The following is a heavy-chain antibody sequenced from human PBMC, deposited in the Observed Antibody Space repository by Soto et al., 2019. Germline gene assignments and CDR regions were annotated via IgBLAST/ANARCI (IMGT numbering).Heavy chain of an antibody. CDR2: ISGSGGST. CDR1: GFPFSSYA. Sequence: TGGSQSLSSAAPGFPFSSYALSWVRPAPGKGLEWVSAISGSGGSTYYADSVKGRFTISRDNSKNTLYLQMNSLRAEDTAVYYCAKDQEYSSSWDPFDYWGQGTLVTVSS. J-gene: IGHJ4*02. V-gene: IGHV3-23*01. D-gene: IGHD6-13*01. CDR3: AKDQEYSSSWDPFDY.